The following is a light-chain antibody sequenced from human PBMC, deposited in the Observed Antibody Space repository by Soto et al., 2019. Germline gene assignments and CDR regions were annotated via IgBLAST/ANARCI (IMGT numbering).Light chain of an antibody. V-gene: IGKV1-39*01. J-gene: IGKJ4*01. CDR2: AAS. CDR1: QSISSY. CDR3: QQSYSTGT. Sequence: DIQMTQSPSSLSASVGDRVTITCRASQSISSYLNWYQQKPGKAPKLLIYAASSLQSGVPSRFSGSGSGTDFTLTISSMQPEDFATYDCQQSYSTGTFGGGTKVEIK.